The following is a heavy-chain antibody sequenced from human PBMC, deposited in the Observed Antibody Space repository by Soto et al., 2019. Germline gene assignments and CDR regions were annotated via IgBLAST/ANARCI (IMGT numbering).Heavy chain of an antibody. Sequence: GGSLRLSCAAYGFTFSSYGMHWVRQAPSKGQEWVAVIWYDRSNKYYADTVKGRFTISRDNSKNTLYLQMNSLRAEDTAVYYCARDAYGSSSWSESFDYWGQGTLVTVSS. V-gene: IGHV3-33*01. CDR1: GFTFSSYG. D-gene: IGHD6-13*01. J-gene: IGHJ4*02. CDR3: ARDAYGSSSWSESFDY. CDR2: IWYDRSNK.